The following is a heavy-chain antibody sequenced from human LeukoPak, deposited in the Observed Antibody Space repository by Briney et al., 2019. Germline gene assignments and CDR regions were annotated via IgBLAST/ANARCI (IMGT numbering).Heavy chain of an antibody. Sequence: PSETLSLTCAVSGYSISSGYYWGWIRQPPGKELQWIGSIFQRGYSYYNPSLKSRVTISVDTSRNQFSLKLSSVTAADTAVYYCAGDKETTGNGRPNWFDPWGQGTLVTVSS. V-gene: IGHV4-38-2*01. CDR1: GYSISSGYY. J-gene: IGHJ5*02. CDR3: AGDKETTGNGRPNWFDP. CDR2: IFQRGYS. D-gene: IGHD1-1*01.